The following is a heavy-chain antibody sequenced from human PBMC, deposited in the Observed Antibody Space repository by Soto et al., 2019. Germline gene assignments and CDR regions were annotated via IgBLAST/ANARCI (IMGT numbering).Heavy chain of an antibody. CDR2: IIPIFGTA. CDR1: GGTFSSYA. D-gene: IGHD6-19*01. V-gene: IGHV1-69*13. J-gene: IGHJ5*02. Sequence: ASVKVSCKASGGTFSSYAISWVRQAPGQGLEWMGGIIPIFGTANYAQKFQGRVTITADESTSTAYMELSSLRSEDTAVYYCARQTGIAVAASVYWVDPWGQRTLVTVSS. CDR3: ARQTGIAVAASVYWVDP.